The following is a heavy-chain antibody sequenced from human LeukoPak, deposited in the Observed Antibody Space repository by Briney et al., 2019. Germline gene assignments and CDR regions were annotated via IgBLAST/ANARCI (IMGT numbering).Heavy chain of an antibody. Sequence: PSETLSLTCTVSGGSISSSSYYWGWIRQPPGKGLEWIGSIYYSGSTYYNPSLKSRVTISVDTSKNQFSLKLSSVTAADTAVYYCARGGAYYDSSGPTFDYWGQGTLVTVSS. CDR1: GGSISSSSYY. CDR3: ARGGAYYDSSGPTFDY. J-gene: IGHJ4*02. V-gene: IGHV4-39*07. D-gene: IGHD3-22*01. CDR2: IYYSGST.